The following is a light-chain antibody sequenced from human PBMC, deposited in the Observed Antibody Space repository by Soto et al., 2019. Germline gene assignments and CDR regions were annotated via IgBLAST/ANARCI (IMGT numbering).Light chain of an antibody. CDR2: GAS. Sequence: EIVMTQSPATLSVSPGERVTLSCRASQSVSSNLAWYQQKPGQAPRLLIYGASSRATGIPARFSGSGSGTEFILTIRSLQSEDFATYYCQQYYSYPYTFGQGTKLEIK. J-gene: IGKJ2*01. V-gene: IGKV3-15*01. CDR1: QSVSSN. CDR3: QQYYSYPYT.